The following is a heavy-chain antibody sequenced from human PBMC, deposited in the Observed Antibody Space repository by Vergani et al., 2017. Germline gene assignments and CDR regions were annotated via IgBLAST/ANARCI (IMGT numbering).Heavy chain of an antibody. CDR2: ISWNSGSI. J-gene: IGHJ6*03. CDR3: AKDITLGEQLAIYYMDV. CDR1: GFTFDDYA. D-gene: IGHD6-6*01. V-gene: IGHV3-9*01. Sequence: EVQLVESGGGLVQPGRSLRLSCAASGFTFDDYAMHWVRQAPGKGLEWVSGISWNSGSIGYADSVKGRFTISRDNAKNSLYLQMNSLRAEDTAVYYCAKDITLGEQLAIYYMDVWAKGPRSPSP.